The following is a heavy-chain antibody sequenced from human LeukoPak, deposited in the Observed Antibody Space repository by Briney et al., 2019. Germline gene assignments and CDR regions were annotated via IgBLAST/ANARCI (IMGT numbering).Heavy chain of an antibody. Sequence: GGSLRLSCAASGFTFSSFSMSWVRQAPGKGLEYVSGIGRTTYYAESVKGRFTISRDSSKNTLFLQMNSLRAEDTAVYYCAKRGLYGTVPFYGMDVWGQGTTVTVSS. CDR2: IGRTT. J-gene: IGHJ6*02. CDR3: AKRGLYGTVPFYGMDV. CDR1: GFTFSSFS. V-gene: IGHV3-23*01. D-gene: IGHD2-8*02.